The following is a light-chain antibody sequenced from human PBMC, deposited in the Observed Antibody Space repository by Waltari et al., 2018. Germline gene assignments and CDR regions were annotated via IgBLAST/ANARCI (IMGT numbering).Light chain of an antibody. J-gene: IGLJ3*02. V-gene: IGLV2-23*02. CDR1: SSDVGTYDL. Sequence: HSALTQPASVSGSPGQSITISSTGTSSDVGTYDLVSWYQQHPGKAPKLMIHDVNKRPSGVSPRFSGSKSGNTASLTISGLQAEDEADYYCCSFADSSASWVFGGGTKLTVL. CDR2: DVN. CDR3: CSFADSSASWV.